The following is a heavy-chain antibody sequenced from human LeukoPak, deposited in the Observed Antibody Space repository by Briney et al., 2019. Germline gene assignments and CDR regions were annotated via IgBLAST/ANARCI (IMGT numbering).Heavy chain of an antibody. V-gene: IGHV3-9*01. Sequence: GGSLRLSCAASGFTFDDYAMHWVRQAPGKGLEWVSGISWNRGSIGYADSVKGRFTISRDNAKNSLYLQMNSLRAEDTALYYCAKGRTLSLDYWGQGTLVTVSS. D-gene: IGHD2-2*01. J-gene: IGHJ4*02. CDR1: GFTFDDYA. CDR2: ISWNRGSI. CDR3: AKGRTLSLDY.